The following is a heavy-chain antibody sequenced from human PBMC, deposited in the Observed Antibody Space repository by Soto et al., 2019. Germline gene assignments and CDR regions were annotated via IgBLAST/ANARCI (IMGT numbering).Heavy chain of an antibody. CDR3: ARDSPIGSTFSGYDAIDY. V-gene: IGHV1-69*08. D-gene: IGHD5-12*01. Sequence: QVQLVQSGAEVKKPGSSVKVSCKTSGGTFSNDIITWVRQAPGQGLEWMGRIIPLLDIANYARKFQGRVTITADKSTSTXXMELNSLRSEDTAVYYCARDSPIGSTFSGYDAIDYWGQGTLVTVSS. J-gene: IGHJ4*02. CDR2: IIPLLDIA. CDR1: GGTFSNDI.